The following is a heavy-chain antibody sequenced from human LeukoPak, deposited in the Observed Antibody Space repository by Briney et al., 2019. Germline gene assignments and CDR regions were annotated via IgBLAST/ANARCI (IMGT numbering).Heavy chain of an antibody. Sequence: TGGSLRLSCAASGFTVSSNYMSWVRQAPGKGLEWVSVIYSGGSTYYADSVKGRFTISRENSKNTLYLQMNSLRAEDTAVYYCARFPSSDYWGQGTLVTVSS. CDR3: ARFPSSDY. V-gene: IGHV3-53*01. J-gene: IGHJ4*02. CDR1: GFTVSSNY. CDR2: IYSGGST.